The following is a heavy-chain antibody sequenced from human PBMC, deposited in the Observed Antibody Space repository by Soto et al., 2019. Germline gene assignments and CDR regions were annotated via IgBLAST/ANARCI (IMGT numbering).Heavy chain of an antibody. CDR3: ARAPVGLDTISYFDY. CDR2: IDNGACT. CDR1: GESVSSVCFH. J-gene: IGHJ4*02. D-gene: IGHD3-3*01. V-gene: IGHV4-30-4*01. Sequence: PSETLSPTCTVSGESVSSVCFHWAWLRRPPGKGLEGIVSIDNGACTDYRPSLESRRHVSLDATRNHYSLGLTSVTAADTAVYFFARAPVGLDTISYFDYGGQGKLVTVSS.